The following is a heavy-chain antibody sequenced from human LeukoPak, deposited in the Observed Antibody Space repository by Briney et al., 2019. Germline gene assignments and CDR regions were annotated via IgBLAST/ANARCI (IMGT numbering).Heavy chain of an antibody. D-gene: IGHD3-22*01. J-gene: IGHJ6*02. V-gene: IGHV4-61*08. CDR2: IYYSGST. CDR1: GGSISSGGYY. CDR3: ARSTKGHYYDSSGYPTYYYYGMDV. Sequence: SETLSLTCTVSGGSISSGGYYWSWIRQHPGKGLEWIGYIYYSGSTNYNPSLKSRVTISVDTSKNQFSLKLSSVTAADTAVYYCARSTKGHYYDSSGYPTYYYYGMDVWGQGTTVTVSS.